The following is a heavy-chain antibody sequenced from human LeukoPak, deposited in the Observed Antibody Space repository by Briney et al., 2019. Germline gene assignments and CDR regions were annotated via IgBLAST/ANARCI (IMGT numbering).Heavy chain of an antibody. CDR1: GFIFSSHG. Sequence: ERSLRLSCAVSGFIFSSHGMHWVRQAPSKGLEWVAVIWFDGSNKYYAHSVKGRFTISRDNSQNTLYLQMNSLRAEDTAIYYCARDRPGGGINGMDVWGQGTAVTVSS. D-gene: IGHD3-16*01. V-gene: IGHV3-33*01. J-gene: IGHJ6*02. CDR3: ARDRPGGGINGMDV. CDR2: IWFDGSNK.